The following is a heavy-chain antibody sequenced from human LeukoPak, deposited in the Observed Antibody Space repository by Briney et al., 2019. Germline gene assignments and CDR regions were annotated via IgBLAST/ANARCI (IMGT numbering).Heavy chain of an antibody. J-gene: IGHJ2*01. Sequence: PSETLSLTCTVSGGSISSGSYYWSWIRQPAGKGLEWIGRIYTSGSTNYNPSLKSRVTISVDTSKNQFSLKLSSVTAADTAVYYCARARSRLWFGELFAWYFDLWGRGTLVTVSS. CDR3: ARARSRLWFGELFAWYFDL. CDR2: IYTSGST. D-gene: IGHD3-10*01. CDR1: GGSISSGSYY. V-gene: IGHV4-61*02.